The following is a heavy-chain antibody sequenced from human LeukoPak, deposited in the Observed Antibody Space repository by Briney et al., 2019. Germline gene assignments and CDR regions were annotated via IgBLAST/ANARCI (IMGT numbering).Heavy chain of an antibody. CDR1: GFTFSSYS. V-gene: IGHV3-21*01. Sequence: GGSLRLSCAASGFTFSSYSMNWVRQAPGKGLEWVSSISSSSSYIYYADSVKGRSTISRDNAKNSLYLQMNSLRAEDTAVYYCARHYCSSTSCYRGGYFQHWGQGTLVTVSS. CDR2: ISSSSSYI. CDR3: ARHYCSSTSCYRGGYFQH. J-gene: IGHJ1*01. D-gene: IGHD2-2*01.